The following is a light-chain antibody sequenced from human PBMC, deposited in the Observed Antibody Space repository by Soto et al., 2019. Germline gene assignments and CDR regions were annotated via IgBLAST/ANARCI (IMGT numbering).Light chain of an antibody. Sequence: DTEMTQSPATLSVSPGEITTLSCRASESVGSHLAWYQQKAGQAPRLLIYDVSTRATGIPARFRGSESEAYFTLTISSLQSEDSEIYYCQQYDNWPPWTFGQGTKVEI. CDR3: QQYDNWPPWT. J-gene: IGKJ1*01. CDR1: ESVGSH. CDR2: DVS. V-gene: IGKV3-15*01.